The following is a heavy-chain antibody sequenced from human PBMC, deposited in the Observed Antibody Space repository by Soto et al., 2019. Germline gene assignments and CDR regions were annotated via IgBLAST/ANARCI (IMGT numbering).Heavy chain of an antibody. CDR3: ARAVGYSYGFDY. V-gene: IGHV1-18*01. CDR2: ISAYNGNT. CDR1: GYTFASYG. Sequence: QVQLVQSGAEVRRPGASVKVSCKASGYTFASYGISWVRQAPGQGLEWVGWISAYNGNTNYAHKLQGRVTMTTETSTTTAYMELRSLRSDDTAVYYCARAVGYSYGFDYWGQGTLVTVSS. J-gene: IGHJ4*02. D-gene: IGHD5-18*01.